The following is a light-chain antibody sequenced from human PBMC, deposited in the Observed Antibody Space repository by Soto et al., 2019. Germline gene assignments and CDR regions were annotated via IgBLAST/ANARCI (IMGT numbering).Light chain of an antibody. J-gene: IGKJ5*01. CDR2: GAT. CDR3: QLYGVSSPRIA. CDR1: QSILRN. Sequence: EIVMTQSPATLSVSPGERATLSCRATQSILRNLAWYPHQPGEPPRLLIYGATNRIIGIPDRFSGSVSGTDFTLNISRLEPEDFAVYYCQLYGVSSPRIAVGQGTRLEIK. V-gene: IGKV3-20*01.